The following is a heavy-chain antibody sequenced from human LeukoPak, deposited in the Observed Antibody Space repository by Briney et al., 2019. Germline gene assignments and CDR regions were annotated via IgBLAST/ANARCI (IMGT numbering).Heavy chain of an antibody. D-gene: IGHD2-21*02. CDR1: GFTFSSYS. J-gene: IGHJ4*02. Sequence: PGGSLRLSCAASGFTFSSYSMNWVRQAPGKGLEWVSSISSSSSYIYYADSVKGRFTISRDNAKNSLYLQINSLRAEDTAVYYCARGEYCGGDCYSDWGQGTLVTVSS. V-gene: IGHV3-21*01. CDR2: ISSSSSYI. CDR3: ARGEYCGGDCYSD.